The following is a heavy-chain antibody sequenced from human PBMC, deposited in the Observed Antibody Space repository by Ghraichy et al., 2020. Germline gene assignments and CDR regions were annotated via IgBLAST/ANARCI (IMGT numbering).Heavy chain of an antibody. D-gene: IGHD6-6*01. Sequence: GESLRLSCVASGLTFSTYGMSWVRQAPGKGLEWVSGIRDSSGGSTDYADSVKGRFTISRDDAKNTLHLQMNSLRAEDTALYYCAKGLAAWSRSAFDSWGQGTLVTVSS. J-gene: IGHJ4*02. CDR1: GLTFSTYG. CDR3: AKGLAAWSRSAFDS. CDR2: IRDSSGGST. V-gene: IGHV3-23*01.